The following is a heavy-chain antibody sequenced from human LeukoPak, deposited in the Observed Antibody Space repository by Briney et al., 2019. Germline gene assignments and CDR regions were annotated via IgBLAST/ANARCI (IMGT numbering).Heavy chain of an antibody. CDR3: ASSSSSWSQYYFDY. Sequence: SVKVSCKASGGTFSSYAISWVRQAPGQGLEWMGGIIPIFGTANYAQKSQGRVTITADKSTSTAYMELSSLRSEDTAVYYCASSSSSWSQYYFDYWGQGTLVTVSS. CDR2: IIPIFGTA. CDR1: GGTFSSYA. D-gene: IGHD6-13*01. J-gene: IGHJ4*02. V-gene: IGHV1-69*06.